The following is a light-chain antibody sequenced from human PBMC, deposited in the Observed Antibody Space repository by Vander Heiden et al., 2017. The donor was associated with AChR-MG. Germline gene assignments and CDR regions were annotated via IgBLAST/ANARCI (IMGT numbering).Light chain of an antibody. Sequence: DIQMTQSPSSLSASVGDRVTITCQASQDISNYLNWYQQKPGKAPKLLIYDASNLETGVPSRFSGRGSVTDFTFTIMSLQPEDVATYYCQQYDNLPLTFGGGTKVEIK. CDR3: QQYDNLPLT. CDR1: QDISNY. J-gene: IGKJ4*01. CDR2: DAS. V-gene: IGKV1-33*01.